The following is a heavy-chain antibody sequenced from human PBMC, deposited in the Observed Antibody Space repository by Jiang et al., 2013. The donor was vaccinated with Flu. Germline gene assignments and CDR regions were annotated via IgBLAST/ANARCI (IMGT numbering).Heavy chain of an antibody. Sequence: GAEVKKPGESLKISCKGSGYSFTSYWIGWVRQMPGKGLEWMGIIYPGDSDTRYSPSFQGQVTISADKSISTAYLQWGSLKASDTAMYYCARQRDIPAAMGLFDYWGQGTLVTVSS. CDR3: ARQRDIPAAMGLFDY. CDR2: IYPGDSDT. V-gene: IGHV5-51*01. D-gene: IGHD2-2*01. CDR1: GYSFTSYW. J-gene: IGHJ4*02.